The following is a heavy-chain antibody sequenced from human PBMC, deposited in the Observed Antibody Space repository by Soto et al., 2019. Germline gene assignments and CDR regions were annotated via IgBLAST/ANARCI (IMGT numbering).Heavy chain of an antibody. CDR3: AIERGGYSYGYPWFDP. V-gene: IGHV1-69*12. D-gene: IGHD5-18*01. Sequence: QVQLVQSGAEVKKPGSSVKVSCKASGGTFSNYAVSWVRQAPGQGLEWMGGIIPIFGTANYAQKFQGRVTITAEESTSTAYVVLSSMRSDDTAVYYCAIERGGYSYGYPWFDPWGQGTLVTVSS. CDR1: GGTFSNYA. CDR2: IIPIFGTA. J-gene: IGHJ5*02.